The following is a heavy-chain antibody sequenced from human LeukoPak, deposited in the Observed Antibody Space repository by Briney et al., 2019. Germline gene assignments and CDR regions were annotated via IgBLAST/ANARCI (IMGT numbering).Heavy chain of an antibody. J-gene: IGHJ4*02. D-gene: IGHD1-26*01. V-gene: IGHV3-23*01. Sequence: GSLRLSCAASGFTFSNNAMSWVRQAPGKGLEWVSATSTSGGSAYYVDSVKGRFTISRDNSKNTLYLQMDSLRADDTAVYYCARYSGSYYYPPAWDLWGQGTLVTVSS. CDR3: ARYSGSYYYPPAWDL. CDR2: TSTSGGSA. CDR1: GFTFSNNA.